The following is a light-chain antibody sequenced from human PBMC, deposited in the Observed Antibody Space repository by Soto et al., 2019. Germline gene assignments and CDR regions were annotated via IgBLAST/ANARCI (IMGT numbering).Light chain of an antibody. CDR3: GSWDSSLSAYV. Sequence: QSVLTQPPSVSGAPGQTVIISCSGSSSNLGGNSVSWYQQLPGTAPKLLIYDDNKRPSGIPDRFSGSKSGTSATLGITGFQTGDEADYYCGSWDSSLSAYVFGTGTKVTVL. CDR1: SSNLGGNS. CDR2: DDN. J-gene: IGLJ1*01. V-gene: IGLV1-51*01.